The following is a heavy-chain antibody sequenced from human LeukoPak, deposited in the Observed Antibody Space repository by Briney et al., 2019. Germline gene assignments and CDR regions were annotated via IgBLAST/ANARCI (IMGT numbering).Heavy chain of an antibody. CDR1: GFTFSSYE. Sequence: GGSLRLSCAASGFTFSSYEMNWVRQAPGKGLEWVSYISSSDSTIYYADSAKGRFTISRDNAKNSLYLQMNSLRAGDTAVYYCARTIEMATISYFDYWGQGTLVTVSS. D-gene: IGHD5-24*01. J-gene: IGHJ4*02. V-gene: IGHV3-48*03. CDR2: ISSSDSTI. CDR3: ARTIEMATISYFDY.